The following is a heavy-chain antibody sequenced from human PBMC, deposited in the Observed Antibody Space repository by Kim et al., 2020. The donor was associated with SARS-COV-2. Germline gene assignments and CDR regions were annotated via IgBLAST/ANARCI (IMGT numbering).Heavy chain of an antibody. CDR2: ISAYNGNT. D-gene: IGHD3-3*01. CDR3: ARTGGFLEWLLSRNWFDP. Sequence: ASVKVSCKASGYTFTSYGISWVRQAPGQGLEWMGWISAYNGNTNYAQKLQGRVTMTTDTSTSTAYMELRSLRSDDTAVYYCARTGGFLEWLLSRNWFDPWGQGTLVTVSS. CDR1: GYTFTSYG. V-gene: IGHV1-18*04. J-gene: IGHJ5*02.